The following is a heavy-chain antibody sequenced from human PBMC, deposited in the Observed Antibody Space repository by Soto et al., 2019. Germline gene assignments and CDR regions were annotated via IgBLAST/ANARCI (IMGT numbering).Heavy chain of an antibody. J-gene: IGHJ3*02. D-gene: IGHD4-17*01. V-gene: IGHV3-30*18. Sequence: QVQLVESGGGVVQPGRSLRLSCEASGFTFSNYGMHWVRQAPGKGLEWVAVISYDGGSKYYADSLKGRFTISRDNSKHTLYRQLNSLRAEDTAVYYCAKVDDYGHHRKALDIWGQGTMCTVSS. CDR1: GFTFSNYG. CDR3: AKVDDYGHHRKALDI. CDR2: ISYDGGSK.